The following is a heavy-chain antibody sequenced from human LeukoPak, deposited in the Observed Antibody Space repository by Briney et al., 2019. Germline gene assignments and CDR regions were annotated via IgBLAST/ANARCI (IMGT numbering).Heavy chain of an antibody. CDR2: INTDGSNT. D-gene: IGHD2-21*02. CDR3: AREAYCDGDCYHNWFDP. Sequence: GGSLRLSCAASGFTFINYWMHWVRQAPGKGLVWVSRINTDGSNTRYADSVKGRFTISRDNAKNTLYLQMDSLRAEDTAVYYCAREAYCDGDCYHNWFDPWGQGTLVTVSS. CDR1: GFTFINYW. J-gene: IGHJ5*02. V-gene: IGHV3-74*01.